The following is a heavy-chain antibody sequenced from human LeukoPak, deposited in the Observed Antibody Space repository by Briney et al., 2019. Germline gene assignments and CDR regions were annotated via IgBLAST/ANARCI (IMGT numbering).Heavy chain of an antibody. Sequence: SETLSLTCAVYGGSFSGYYWSWIRQPPGKGLEWIGEINHSGSTSYNPSLKSRVTISVDTSKNQFSLKLSSVTAADTAVYYCARGNALSIVVVPAAIYHRFDPWGQGTLVTVSS. CDR1: GGSFSGYY. CDR2: INHSGST. CDR3: ARGNALSIVVVPAAIYHRFDP. V-gene: IGHV4-34*01. D-gene: IGHD2-2*02. J-gene: IGHJ5*02.